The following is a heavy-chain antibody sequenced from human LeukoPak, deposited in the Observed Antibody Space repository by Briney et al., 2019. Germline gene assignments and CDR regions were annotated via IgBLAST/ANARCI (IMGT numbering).Heavy chain of an antibody. J-gene: IGHJ5*02. CDR2: MSYDGSNT. D-gene: IGHD4-11*01. CDR1: GFTFSSYW. Sequence: PGGSLRLSCAASGFTFSSYWMSWVRQAPGKGLEWVAVMSYDGSNTYYGDSVRGRFTISRDNSKNMVYLQMNSLRVEDTAVYCCARGVTTERYNWIDPWGQGTLVTVSS. V-gene: IGHV3-30*03. CDR3: ARGVTTERYNWIDP.